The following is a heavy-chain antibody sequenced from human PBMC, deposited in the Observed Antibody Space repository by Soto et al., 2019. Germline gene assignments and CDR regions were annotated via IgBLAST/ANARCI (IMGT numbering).Heavy chain of an antibody. CDR3: AIYETLDTSGFDY. CDR1: GASISRGDYY. V-gene: IGHV4-30-4*01. J-gene: IGHJ4*02. Sequence: SETLSLTCTVSGASISRGDYYWSWIRQPPGKGLEWIGYIFYSDSTYYNPSLESRLTISIDTSRNQFSLKLSSVTAADTALYYCAIYETLDTSGFDYWGQGTLVTVSS. D-gene: IGHD6-25*01. CDR2: IFYSDST.